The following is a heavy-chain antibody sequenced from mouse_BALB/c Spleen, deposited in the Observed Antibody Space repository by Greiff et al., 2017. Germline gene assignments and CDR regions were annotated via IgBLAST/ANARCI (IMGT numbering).Heavy chain of an antibody. Sequence: DVHLVESGGGLVKPGGSLKLSCAASGFTFSDYYMYWVRQTPEKRLEWVATISDGGSYTYYPDSVKGRFTISRDNAKNNLYLQMSSLKSEDTAMYYCVRDEDYGSSYNYYAMDYWGQGTSVTVSS. CDR1: GFTFSDYY. V-gene: IGHV5-4*02. J-gene: IGHJ4*01. D-gene: IGHD1-1*01. CDR3: VRDEDYGSSYNYYAMDY. CDR2: ISDGGSYT.